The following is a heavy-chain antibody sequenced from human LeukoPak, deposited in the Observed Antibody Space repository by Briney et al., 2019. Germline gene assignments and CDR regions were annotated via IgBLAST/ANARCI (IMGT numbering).Heavy chain of an antibody. V-gene: IGHV4-30-4*07. CDR2: IYYSGST. CDR1: GGSISSGGYS. CDR3: ARGGIAVAGRPIDY. D-gene: IGHD6-19*01. Sequence: SETLSLTCAVSGGSISSGGYSWSWIRQPPGKGLEWIGYIYYSGSTYYNPSLKSRVTISVDTSKNQFSLKVTSVTAADTAVYYCARGGIAVAGRPIDYWGQGTLVTVSS. J-gene: IGHJ4*02.